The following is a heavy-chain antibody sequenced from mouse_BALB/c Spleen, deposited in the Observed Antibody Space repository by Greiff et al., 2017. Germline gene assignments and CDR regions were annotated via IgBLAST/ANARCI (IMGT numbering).Heavy chain of an antibody. CDR2: IDPYYGGT. CDR1: GYSFTGYN. J-gene: IGHJ4*01. V-gene: IGHV1-39*01. Sequence: EVQGVESGPELEKPGASVKISCKASGYSFTGYNMNWVKQSNGKSLEWIGNIDPYYGGTSYNQKFKGKATLTVDKSSSTAYMQLKSLTSEDSAVYYCARGGTTADYYAMDYWGQGTSVTVSS. D-gene: IGHD1-2*01. CDR3: ARGGTTADYYAMDY.